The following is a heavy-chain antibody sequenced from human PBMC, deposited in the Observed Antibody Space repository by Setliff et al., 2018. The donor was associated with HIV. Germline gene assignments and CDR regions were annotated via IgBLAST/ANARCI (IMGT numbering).Heavy chain of an antibody. J-gene: IGHJ4*02. Sequence: PGGSLRLSCAASGFTFSSYAMNWVRQAPGKGLEWVSYISSSSSTIHHADSVKGRFTISRDNAKNSLYLQMNSLRAEDTAVYYCARVGGYYSSRGSPPFFDSWGQGTLVTVSS. CDR3: ARVGGYYSSRGSPPFFDS. CDR2: ISSSSSTI. CDR1: GFTFSSYA. D-gene: IGHD4-4*01. V-gene: IGHV3-48*01.